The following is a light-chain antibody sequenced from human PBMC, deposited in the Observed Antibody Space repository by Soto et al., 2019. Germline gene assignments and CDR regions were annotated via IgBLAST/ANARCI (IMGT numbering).Light chain of an antibody. Sequence: QSARTQPASVSGSPGQALTIFCSGSSGDIGGHKYVSWYQQHPGKAPKLIIYDLTNRPSGVSNRFSGSKSGNTESLTISGLQAEDEADYYCTSYTTSLYVFGSGTKVTVL. CDR1: SGDIGGHKY. J-gene: IGLJ1*01. V-gene: IGLV2-14*01. CDR3: TSYTTSLYV. CDR2: DLT.